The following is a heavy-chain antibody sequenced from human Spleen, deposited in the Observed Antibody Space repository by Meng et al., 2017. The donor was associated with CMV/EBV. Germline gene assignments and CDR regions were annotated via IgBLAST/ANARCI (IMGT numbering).Heavy chain of an antibody. CDR2: ISWNSGSI. J-gene: IGHJ2*01. CDR3: VRGPARRRHWYFDL. Sequence: SLKISCAASGFTFDDYAMHWVRQAPGKGLEWVSGISWNSGSIGYADSVKGRFTISRDNAKNSLYLQMNSLRAEDTALYYCVRGPARRRHWYFDLWGRGTLVTVSS. D-gene: IGHD6-6*01. CDR1: GFTFDDYA. V-gene: IGHV3-9*01.